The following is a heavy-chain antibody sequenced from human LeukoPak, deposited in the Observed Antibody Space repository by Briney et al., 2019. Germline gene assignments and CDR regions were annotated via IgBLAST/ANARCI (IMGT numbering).Heavy chain of an antibody. CDR1: GFTFSSSW. V-gene: IGHV3-7*01. CDR2: IKRDESEK. J-gene: IGHJ4*02. D-gene: IGHD1-26*01. Sequence: GGSLRLSCAASGFTFSSSWMTWVRQAPGKGLEWVANIKRDESEKYYVDSVKGRFTISRDNAKNSLYLQMNSLRDEDTAVYYCASQIVGAAIDYWGQGTLVTVSS. CDR3: ASQIVGAAIDY.